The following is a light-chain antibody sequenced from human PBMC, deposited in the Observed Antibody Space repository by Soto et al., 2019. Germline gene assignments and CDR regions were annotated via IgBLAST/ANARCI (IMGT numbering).Light chain of an antibody. CDR2: GTS. Sequence: IQMTQSRSSLSASVGDRVTITCRASQSIDNYLNWYQHKPGEAPKLLIYGTSTLQTGVPLRFSGSGSGTDFTLTISSLQAEDFATYFCQESYTSPAVSFGGGTKVDIK. CDR3: QESYTSPAVS. CDR1: QSIDNY. J-gene: IGKJ4*01. V-gene: IGKV1-39*01.